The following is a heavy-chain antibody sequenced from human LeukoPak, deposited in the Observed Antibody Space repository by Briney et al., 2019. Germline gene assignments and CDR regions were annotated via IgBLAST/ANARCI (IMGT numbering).Heavy chain of an antibody. Sequence: GGSLRLSCAASGFTFSSYAMSWVRQAPGKGLEWVSAISVSGGSTYYADSVKGRFTISRDNSKHTLFLQMNSLRAEDTAVYYCARDPSYCSSTSCYTLYYYGMDVWGQGTTVTVSS. J-gene: IGHJ6*02. V-gene: IGHV3-23*01. CDR2: ISVSGGST. CDR1: GFTFSSYA. CDR3: ARDPSYCSSTSCYTLYYYGMDV. D-gene: IGHD2-2*02.